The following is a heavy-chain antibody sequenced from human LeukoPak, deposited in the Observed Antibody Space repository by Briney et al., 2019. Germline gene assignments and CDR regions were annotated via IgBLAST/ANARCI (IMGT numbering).Heavy chain of an antibody. D-gene: IGHD6-13*01. J-gene: IGHJ5*02. V-gene: IGHV4-39*07. Sequence: SETLSLTCAVSGGSISSNSYYWGWIRQPPGKGLEWIGSIYYSGSTYYNPSLKSRVTISVDTSKNQFSLKLSSVTAADTAVYYCARLAAAGTGGFDPWGQGTLVTVSS. CDR3: ARLAAAGTGGFDP. CDR2: IYYSGST. CDR1: GGSISSNSYY.